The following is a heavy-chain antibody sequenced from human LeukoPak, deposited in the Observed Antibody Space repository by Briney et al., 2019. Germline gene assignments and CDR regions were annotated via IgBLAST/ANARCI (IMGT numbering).Heavy chain of an antibody. Sequence: ASVKVSCKASGYTFTSYDINWVRQAPGPGLEWMGWMNPNSGNTGYAQKFQGRVTMTRNTSISTAYMELSSLRSEDTAVYYCARARGSIAARRGNWFDPWGQGTLVTVSS. CDR3: ARARGSIAARRGNWFDP. V-gene: IGHV1-8*01. D-gene: IGHD6-6*01. CDR1: GYTFTSYD. J-gene: IGHJ5*02. CDR2: MNPNSGNT.